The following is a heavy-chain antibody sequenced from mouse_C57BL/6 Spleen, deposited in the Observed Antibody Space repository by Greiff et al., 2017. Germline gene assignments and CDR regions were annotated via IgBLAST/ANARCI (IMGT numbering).Heavy chain of an antibody. CDR3: ARATVVANYAMDY. CDR2: INPYNGDT. CDR1: GYSFTGYF. J-gene: IGHJ4*01. D-gene: IGHD1-1*01. V-gene: IGHV1-20*01. Sequence: DVQLQESGPELVKPGDSVKISCKASGYSFTGYFMNWVMQSHGKSLEWIGRINPYNGDTFYNQKFKGKATLTVDKSSSTAHMELRSLTSEDSAVYYCARATVVANYAMDYWGQGTSVTVSS.